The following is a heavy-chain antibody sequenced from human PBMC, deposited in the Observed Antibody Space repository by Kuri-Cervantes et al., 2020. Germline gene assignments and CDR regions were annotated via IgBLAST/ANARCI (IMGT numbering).Heavy chain of an antibody. CDR3: ARDLVGATTDNAFDI. Sequence: SETLSLTCTVSGGSISSYYWSWTRQPPGKGLEWIGYIYYSGSTNYNPSLKSRVTISVDTSKNQFSLKLSSVTPEDTAVYYCARDLVGATTDNAFDIWGQGTMVTVSS. CDR1: GGSISSYY. CDR2: IYYSGST. D-gene: IGHD1-26*01. V-gene: IGHV4-59*12. J-gene: IGHJ3*02.